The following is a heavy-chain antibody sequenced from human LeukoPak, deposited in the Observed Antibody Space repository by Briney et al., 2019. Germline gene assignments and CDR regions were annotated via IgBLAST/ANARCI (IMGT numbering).Heavy chain of an antibody. V-gene: IGHV3-23*01. CDR1: GFTFSNYW. CDR3: AKDYYYGSGSYPRGFDP. J-gene: IGHJ5*02. D-gene: IGHD3-10*01. CDR2: ISGGGGST. Sequence: PGGSLRLSCAASGFTFSNYWMSWVRQAPGKGLEWVSAISGGGGSTYYADSVKGRFTISRDNSKNTLYLQMNSLRAEDTAVYYCAKDYYYGSGSYPRGFDPWGQGTLVTVSS.